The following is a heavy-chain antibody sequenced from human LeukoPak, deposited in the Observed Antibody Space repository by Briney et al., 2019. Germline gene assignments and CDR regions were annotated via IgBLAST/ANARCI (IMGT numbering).Heavy chain of an antibody. D-gene: IGHD2-15*01. J-gene: IGHJ4*02. CDR2: IYYSGST. Sequence: SETLSLTCTVSGVSISSHYWSWIRQPPGKGLEWIGYIYYSGSTNYNPSLKSRVTISVDTSKNQFSLKLSSVTAADTAVYYCARGGYCSGGICYTNWGQGTLVTVSS. CDR3: ARGGYCSGGICYTN. V-gene: IGHV4-59*11. CDR1: GVSISSHY.